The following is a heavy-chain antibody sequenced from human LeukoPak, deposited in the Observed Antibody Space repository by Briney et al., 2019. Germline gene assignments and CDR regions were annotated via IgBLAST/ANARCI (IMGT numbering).Heavy chain of an antibody. CDR3: ARTIYYYDSSGYQSNFDY. V-gene: IGHV4-4*07. J-gene: IGHJ4*02. CDR1: GPSISMYY. Sequence: SETLSLTCTLSGPSISMYYWRWIRQPAGKGLEWIGRIYTSGSTNYNPSLKSQVTMSVDTSKNQFSLKLSSVTAADTAVYYCARTIYYYDSSGYQSNFDYWGQGTLVTVSS. CDR2: IYTSGST. D-gene: IGHD3-22*01.